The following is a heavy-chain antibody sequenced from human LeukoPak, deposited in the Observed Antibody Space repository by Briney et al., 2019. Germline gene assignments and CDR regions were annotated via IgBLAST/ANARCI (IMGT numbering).Heavy chain of an antibody. J-gene: IGHJ4*02. D-gene: IGHD6-13*01. V-gene: IGHV4-59*01. CDR1: GGSISSYY. CDR2: IYYSGST. CDR3: ARDGGIAAAEPFDY. Sequence: SETLSLTCTVSGGSISSYYWSWIRQPPGKGLERIGYIYYSGSTNYNPSLKSRVTISVDTSKNQFSLKLSSVTAADTAVYYCARDGGIAAAEPFDYWGQGTLVTVSS.